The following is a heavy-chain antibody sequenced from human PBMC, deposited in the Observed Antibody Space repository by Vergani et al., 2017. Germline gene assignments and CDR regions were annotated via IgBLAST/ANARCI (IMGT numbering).Heavy chain of an antibody. V-gene: IGHV3-23*01. Sequence: EVQLLESGGGLVQPGGSLRLSCAASGFTFSSYAMSWVRQAPGKGLEWVSAISGSGGSTYYADSVKGRFTISRDNSKNTLYLQMNSLRAEDTAVYYCATQRPLPVGATFYFDYWGQGTLVTVSS. CDR3: ATQRPLPVGATFYFDY. CDR2: ISGSGGST. D-gene: IGHD1-26*01. CDR1: GFTFSSYA. J-gene: IGHJ4*02.